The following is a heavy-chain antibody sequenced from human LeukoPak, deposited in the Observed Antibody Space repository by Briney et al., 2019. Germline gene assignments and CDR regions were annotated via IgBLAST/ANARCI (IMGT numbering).Heavy chain of an antibody. CDR3: ASSPPSESYDHKDAFDI. V-gene: IGHV3-21*01. CDR2: ISSSSSYI. D-gene: IGHD1-26*01. CDR1: GFTFSSYS. J-gene: IGHJ3*02. Sequence: GGSLRLSCAASGFTFSSYSMNWVRQAPGKGLEWVSSISSSSSYIYYADSVKGRFTISRDNAKNSLYLQMNSLRAEDTAVYYCASSPPSESYDHKDAFDIWGQGTMVTVSS.